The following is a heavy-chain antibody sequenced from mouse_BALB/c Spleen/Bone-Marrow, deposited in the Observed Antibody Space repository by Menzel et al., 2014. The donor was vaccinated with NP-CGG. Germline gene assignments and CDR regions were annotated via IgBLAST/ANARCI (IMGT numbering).Heavy chain of an antibody. CDR1: GYTFTSYY. CDR3: TREGDSPFAY. Sequence: VQVVESGAELVKPGASVKLSCKASGYTFTSYYMYWVKQRPGQGLEWIGEINPSNGGTNFNEKFKSKATLTVDKSSSTAYMQLSSLTSEDSAVHYCTREGDSPFAYWGQGTLVTVSA. D-gene: IGHD2-13*01. J-gene: IGHJ3*01. V-gene: IGHV1S81*02. CDR2: INPSNGGT.